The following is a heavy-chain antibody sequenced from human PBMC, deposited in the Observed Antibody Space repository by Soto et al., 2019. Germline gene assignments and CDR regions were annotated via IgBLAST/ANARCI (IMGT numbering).Heavy chain of an antibody. J-gene: IGHJ4*02. CDR3: AKGPPLEYDILTGYYPFDH. CDR1: GFTFSSYG. V-gene: IGHV3-30*18. Sequence: QVQLVESGGGVVQPGRSLRLSCAASGFTFSSYGMHWVRQAPGKGLEWVAVISYDGSNKHYADSVKGRFTISRDNSKNTLYLRMNSLRAEDTAVYYCAKGPPLEYDILTGYYPFDHWGQGTLVTDSS. D-gene: IGHD3-9*01. CDR2: ISYDGSNK.